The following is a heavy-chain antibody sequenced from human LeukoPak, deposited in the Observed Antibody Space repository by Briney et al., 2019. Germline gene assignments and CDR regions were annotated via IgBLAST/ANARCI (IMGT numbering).Heavy chain of an antibody. J-gene: IGHJ5*02. CDR2: ISYDGSNK. D-gene: IGHD1-26*01. CDR3: AKDREWELWNWFDP. CDR1: GFTFSRYA. Sequence: PGGSLRLSCAASGFTFSRYAMHWVRQAPGKGLEWVAVISYDGSNKYYADSVKGRFTISRDNSKNTLYLQMNSLRAEDTAVYYCAKDREWELWNWFDPWGQGTLVTVSS. V-gene: IGHV3-30*04.